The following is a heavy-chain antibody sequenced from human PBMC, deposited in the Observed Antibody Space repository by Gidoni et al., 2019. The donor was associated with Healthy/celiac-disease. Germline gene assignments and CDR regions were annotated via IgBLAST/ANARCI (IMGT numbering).Heavy chain of an antibody. V-gene: IGHV1-69*01. J-gene: IGHJ6*02. CDR1: GGNFSRYA. D-gene: IGHD5-12*01. Sequence: AVKKPGSSVKVSCKASGGNFSRYAISWVRQAPGQGLEWMGGIIPIFGTANYAQKFQGRVTMTADESTSTAYMELSILRSEDTAVYYCARFRGYAGGWGWYYYDGMDVWGQGTTVTVSS. CDR3: ARFRGYAGGWGWYYYDGMDV. CDR2: IIPIFGTA.